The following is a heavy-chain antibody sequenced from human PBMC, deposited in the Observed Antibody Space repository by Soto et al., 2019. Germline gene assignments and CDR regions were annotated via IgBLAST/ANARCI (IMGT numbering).Heavy chain of an antibody. CDR3: ARDYGGNFDY. CDR2: IIPILGIA. V-gene: IGHV1-69*08. J-gene: IGHJ4*02. D-gene: IGHD4-17*01. CDR1: GGTFSSYT. Sequence: QVQLVQSGAEVKERGSSVKVSCKASGGTFSSYTISWVRQAPGQGLEWMGRIIPILGIANYAQKFQGRVTITADKSTSTAYMELSSLRSEDTAVYYCARDYGGNFDYWGQGTLVTVSS.